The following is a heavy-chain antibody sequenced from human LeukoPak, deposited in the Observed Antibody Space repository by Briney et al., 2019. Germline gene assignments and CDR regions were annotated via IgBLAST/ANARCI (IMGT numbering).Heavy chain of an antibody. Sequence: PGGSLRLSCAASGFTFSSYAMHWVRQAPGKGLEWVAVISYDGSNKYCADSVRGRFTISRDNSKNTLYLQMNSLRAEDTAVYYCAREYYDFWSGYSETLAFDYWGQGTLVTVSS. D-gene: IGHD3-3*01. V-gene: IGHV3-30*04. CDR1: GFTFSSYA. CDR2: ISYDGSNK. J-gene: IGHJ4*02. CDR3: AREYYDFWSGYSETLAFDY.